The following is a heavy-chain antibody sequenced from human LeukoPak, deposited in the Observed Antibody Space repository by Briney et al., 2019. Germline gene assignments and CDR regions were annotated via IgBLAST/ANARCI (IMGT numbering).Heavy chain of an antibody. V-gene: IGHV1-18*01. D-gene: IGHD3-3*01. J-gene: IGHJ6*02. CDR2: ISAYNGNT. CDR3: ARYNTYDFWSGWGHYYGMDV. Sequence: ASVTVSCTASGYTFTIYGISWVRQAPGQGLEWMGWISAYNGNTNYAQKLQGRVTMTTDTSTSTAYMELRSLRSDDTAVYYCARYNTYDFWSGWGHYYGMDVWGQGTTVTVSS. CDR1: GYTFTIYG.